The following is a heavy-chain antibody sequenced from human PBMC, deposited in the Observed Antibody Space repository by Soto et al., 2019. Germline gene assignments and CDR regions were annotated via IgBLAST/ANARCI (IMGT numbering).Heavy chain of an antibody. CDR2: IWYDGSNK. Sequence: GGSLRLSCAASGFTFSSYGMHWVRQAPGKGLEWVAVIWYDGSNKYYADSVKGRFTISRDNSKNTLYLQMNSLRAEDTAVYYCARERRFLEWYQQHYYYGMDVWGQGTTVTVSS. CDR1: GFTFSSYG. CDR3: ARERRFLEWYQQHYYYGMDV. D-gene: IGHD3-3*01. J-gene: IGHJ6*02. V-gene: IGHV3-33*01.